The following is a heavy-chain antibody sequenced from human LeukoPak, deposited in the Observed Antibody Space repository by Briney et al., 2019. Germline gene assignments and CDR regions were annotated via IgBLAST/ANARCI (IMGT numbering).Heavy chain of an antibody. J-gene: IGHJ6*03. CDR3: AKNIRQLGNYQYYMDV. CDR1: GFTFSSYS. D-gene: IGHD7-27*01. CDR2: ISGSGGNT. Sequence: GGSLRLSCAASGFTFSSYSMNWVRQAPGKGLEWVSAISGSGGNTFDADSVKGRFTISRDNSKNTLYLQMNSLRAEDTAIYYCAKNIRQLGNYQYYMDVWGKGTTVTVSS. V-gene: IGHV3-23*01.